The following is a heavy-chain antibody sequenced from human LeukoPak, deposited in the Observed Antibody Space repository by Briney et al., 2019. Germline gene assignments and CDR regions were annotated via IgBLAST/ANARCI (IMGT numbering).Heavy chain of an antibody. D-gene: IGHD1-26*01. CDR2: IGFSTTYI. Sequence: PGGSLRLSCAGSAFTFSSHTINWVRQAPGRGLEWVSCIGFSTTYIHYADSVKGRFTVTRDNAKNSLYLQMDSLRAEDTAIYYCTTDHVGATVEFDSWGQGTLVTVSS. CDR3: TTDHVGATVEFDS. CDR1: AFTFSSHT. V-gene: IGHV3-21*01. J-gene: IGHJ4*02.